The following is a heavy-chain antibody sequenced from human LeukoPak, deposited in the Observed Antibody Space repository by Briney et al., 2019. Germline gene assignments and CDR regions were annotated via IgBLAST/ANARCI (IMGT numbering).Heavy chain of an antibody. CDR1: GGSVSSGGYY. J-gene: IGHJ6*02. CDR2: IYYSGST. V-gene: IGHV4-31*03. D-gene: IGHD4-11*01. CDR3: ARYASDYSDYYGMDV. Sequence: PSQTLSLTCTVSGGSVSSGGYYWSWIRQHPGKGLEWIGYIYYSGSTYYNPSLKSRVTISVDTSKNQFSLKLRSVTAADTAVYYCARYASDYSDYYGMDVWGQGTTVTVSS.